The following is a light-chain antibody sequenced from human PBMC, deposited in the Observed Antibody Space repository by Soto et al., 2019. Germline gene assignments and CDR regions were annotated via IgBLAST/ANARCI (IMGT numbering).Light chain of an antibody. Sequence: QSVLTQPPSVSGAPGQRVTISCTGSSSNIGAGVDVHWYQQLPGTAPKLLISGNTNRTSGVPDRFSGSKSGTSAPLAITGLQAEDEADYYCQSYDNTLSGWVFGGGTKLTVL. CDR1: SSNIGAGVD. J-gene: IGLJ3*02. CDR3: QSYDNTLSGWV. V-gene: IGLV1-40*01. CDR2: GNT.